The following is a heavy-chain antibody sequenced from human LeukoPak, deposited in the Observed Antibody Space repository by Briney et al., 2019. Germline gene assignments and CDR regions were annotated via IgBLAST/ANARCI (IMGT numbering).Heavy chain of an antibody. CDR1: GFTFSSYE. Sequence: PGGSLRLSCAASGFTFSSYEMNWVRQAPGKGLEWVSYISSSGSTIYYADSVKGRFTISRDNAKNSLYLQMNSLRAEDTAVYYCARGVNYYPVRSFDYWGQGTLVTVSS. D-gene: IGHD5/OR15-5a*01. J-gene: IGHJ4*02. CDR2: ISSSGSTI. CDR3: ARGVNYYPVRSFDY. V-gene: IGHV3-48*03.